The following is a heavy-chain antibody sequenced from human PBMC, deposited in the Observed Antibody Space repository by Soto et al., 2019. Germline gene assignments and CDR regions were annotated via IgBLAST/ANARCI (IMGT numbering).Heavy chain of an antibody. CDR3: ARDRLRLGELSLIGYFDS. Sequence: QVQLVESGGGVVQPGRSLRLSCAGSGFSLSSYTMHWVRQAPGKGLEWVALISFDSSSKHYADSVRGRFSISRDNSKNTLYLQMDRLRPDDTALYYCARDRLRLGELSLIGYFDSWGQGTLVTVSS. CDR2: ISFDSSSK. V-gene: IGHV3-30-3*01. D-gene: IGHD3-16*02. CDR1: GFSLSSYT. J-gene: IGHJ4*02.